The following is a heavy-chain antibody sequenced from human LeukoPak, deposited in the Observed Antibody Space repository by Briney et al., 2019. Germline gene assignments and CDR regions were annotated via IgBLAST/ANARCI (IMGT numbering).Heavy chain of an antibody. V-gene: IGHV4-39*07. CDR2: IHYSGST. CDR1: GGSISSSSNY. J-gene: IGHJ3*02. Sequence: SETLSLTCTVSGGSISSSSNYWGWIRQPPGKGLEWIGSIHYSGSTYYNPSLKSRVTISVDTSKNQFSLKLSSVTAADTAVYFCARGPYSYDSSGAFDIWGQGTMVTVSS. CDR3: ARGPYSYDSSGAFDI. D-gene: IGHD3-22*01.